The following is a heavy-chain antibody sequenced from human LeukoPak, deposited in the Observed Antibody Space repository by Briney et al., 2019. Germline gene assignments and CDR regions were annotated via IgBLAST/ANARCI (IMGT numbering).Heavy chain of an antibody. CDR2: ISSSSSYT. CDR3: ARDGYCSGGSCYSWFDY. CDR1: GFTFSDYY. J-gene: IGHJ4*02. V-gene: IGHV3-11*05. D-gene: IGHD2-15*01. Sequence: GGSLRLSCAASGFTFSDYYMSWIRQAPGKGLEWVSYISSSSSYTNYADSVKGRFTISRDNAKNSLYLQMNSLRAEDTAVYYCARDGYCSGGSCYSWFDYWGQGTLVTVSS.